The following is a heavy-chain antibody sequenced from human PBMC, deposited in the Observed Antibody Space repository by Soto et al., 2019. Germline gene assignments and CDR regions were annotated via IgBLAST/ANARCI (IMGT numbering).Heavy chain of an antibody. V-gene: IGHV3-30*18. CDR3: AKDPETEVQLLWFGESRGYYFDY. J-gene: IGHJ4*02. D-gene: IGHD3-10*01. CDR2: ISYDGSNK. Sequence: QVQLVESGGGVVQPGRSLRLSCAASGFTFSSYGMHWVRQAPGKGLEWVAVISYDGSNKYYADSVKGRFTISRDNSKNTLYLQMNSLRAEDTAVYYCAKDPETEVQLLWFGESRGYYFDYWGQGTLDTVSS. CDR1: GFTFSSYG.